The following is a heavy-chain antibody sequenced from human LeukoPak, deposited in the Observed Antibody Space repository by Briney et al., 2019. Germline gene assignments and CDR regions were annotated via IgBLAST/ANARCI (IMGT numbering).Heavy chain of an antibody. CDR3: AASIVATITGFDY. Sequence: ASVKVSCKASGFTFTSSAMQWVRQARGQRLEWIGWIVVGSGNTNYAQKFQERVTITRDMSTSTAYMELSSLRSEDTAVYYCAASIVATITGFDYWGQGTLVTVSS. CDR2: IVVGSGNT. J-gene: IGHJ4*02. V-gene: IGHV1-58*02. D-gene: IGHD5-12*01. CDR1: GFTFTSSA.